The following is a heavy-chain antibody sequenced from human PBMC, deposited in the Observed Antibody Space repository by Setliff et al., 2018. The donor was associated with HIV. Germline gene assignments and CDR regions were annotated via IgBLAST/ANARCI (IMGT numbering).Heavy chain of an antibody. CDR2: INPLFGKA. CDR1: GGTFSTYA. CDR3: AYSSGFYHFDS. J-gene: IGHJ5*01. V-gene: IGHV1-69*13. D-gene: IGHD6-25*01. Sequence: SVKVSCKASGGTFSTYALSWVRQAPGQGLEWMGGINPLFGKAKYAQRFQGRVTITAEESTDTAYIELIAVRSGDTAIYYCAYSSGFYHFDSWGQGTLGTVSS.